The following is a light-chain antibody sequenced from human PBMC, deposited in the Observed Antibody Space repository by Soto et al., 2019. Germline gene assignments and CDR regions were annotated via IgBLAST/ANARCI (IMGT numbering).Light chain of an antibody. J-gene: IGKJ1*01. V-gene: IGKV3-11*01. Sequence: EIVLTQSPATLSLSPGERATLSCRASQSISSYLAWYQQNPGQAPRLLIYDASNRSPDNPARFSGSGSGTDVTLAISSLEPEDFAVYYCQQRSNWPPTWTFGQGTKVDIK. CDR1: QSISSY. CDR2: DAS. CDR3: QQRSNWPPTWT.